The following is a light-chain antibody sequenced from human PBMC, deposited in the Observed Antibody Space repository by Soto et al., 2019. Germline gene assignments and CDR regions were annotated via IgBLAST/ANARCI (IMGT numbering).Light chain of an antibody. Sequence: DIVWPEAPDSLSLCPGESSTLSCRASQTVSSSSLAWYQQRPGQAPRLLIFDTSNRATDIPARFSGSGSGTDFTLTISVLDPEYCATAFRQPRPPATPIPCGQGTRLEIK. J-gene: IGKJ5*01. CDR3: QPRPPATPIP. CDR2: DTS. CDR1: QTVSSSS. V-gene: IGKV3D-20*02.